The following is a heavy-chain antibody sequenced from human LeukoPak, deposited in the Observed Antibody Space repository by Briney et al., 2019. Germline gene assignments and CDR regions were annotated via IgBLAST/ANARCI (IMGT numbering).Heavy chain of an antibody. CDR1: GGSISSGDYY. D-gene: IGHD3-3*01. J-gene: IGHJ5*02. CDR3: ARDSSTIFGVVSRWFDP. Sequence: PSQTLSLTCTVSGGSISSGDYYWSWIRQPPGKGLEWIGYIYYSGSTYYNPSLKSRVTISVDTSKNQFSLKLSSVTAADTAVYYCARDSSTIFGVVSRWFDPWGQGTLVTVSS. CDR2: IYYSGST. V-gene: IGHV4-30-4*08.